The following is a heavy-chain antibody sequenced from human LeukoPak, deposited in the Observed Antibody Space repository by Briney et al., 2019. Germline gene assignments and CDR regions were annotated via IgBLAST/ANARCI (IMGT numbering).Heavy chain of an antibody. V-gene: IGHV3-30*02. J-gene: IGHJ5*02. D-gene: IGHD2-15*01. CDR2: IRYDGSNK. CDR3: AKVGRGEYCSGGSCYLVNWFDP. Sequence: GGSLRLSCAASGFTFSSYGMHWVRQAPGKGLEWVAFIRYDGSNKYYADSVKGRFTISRDNSKNTLYLQMNSLRAEDTAVYYCAKVGRGEYCSGGSCYLVNWFDPWGQGTLVTVSS. CDR1: GFTFSSYG.